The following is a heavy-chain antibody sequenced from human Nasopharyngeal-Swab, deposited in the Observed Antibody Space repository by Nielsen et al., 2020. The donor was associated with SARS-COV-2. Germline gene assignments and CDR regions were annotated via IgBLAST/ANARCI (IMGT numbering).Heavy chain of an antibody. CDR3: ARASYRGYYYMDV. V-gene: IGHV3-74*01. CDR2: INTDGSST. Sequence: VRQMRGKGLLWVSRINTDGSSTPYSDSVKGRFTISRDNAKNTLYLQMSSLRAEDTAVYYCARASYRGYYYMDVWGKGTTVTVSS. D-gene: IGHD1-26*01. J-gene: IGHJ6*03.